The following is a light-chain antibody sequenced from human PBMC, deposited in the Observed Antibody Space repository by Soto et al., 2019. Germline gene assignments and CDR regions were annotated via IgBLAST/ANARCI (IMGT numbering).Light chain of an antibody. Sequence: QSALTQPPSVSGSPGQSVAISCTGTSSDVGGYNRVSWYQQAPGKAPKLLIYDVSNRPSGGSTRFSGSKSGNPASLTISELQAEDEADYYCTSYASGSAYVFGPGTKLTVL. V-gene: IGLV2-18*02. J-gene: IGLJ1*01. CDR3: TSYASGSAYV. CDR2: DVS. CDR1: SSDVGGYNR.